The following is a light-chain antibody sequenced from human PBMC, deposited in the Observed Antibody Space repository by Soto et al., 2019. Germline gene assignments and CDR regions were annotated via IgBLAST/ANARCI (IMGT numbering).Light chain of an antibody. CDR3: QQYNNWPPIT. Sequence: EIEMTQSPSTVSVSPGERGTLSCRASQSFSNNLAWYQQKPGQAPRLLIYGASTRATGIPARFSGSGSGTEFTLTISSLQSEDFAVYFCQQYNNWPPITFGQGTRLEIK. J-gene: IGKJ5*01. V-gene: IGKV3-15*01. CDR1: QSFSNN. CDR2: GAS.